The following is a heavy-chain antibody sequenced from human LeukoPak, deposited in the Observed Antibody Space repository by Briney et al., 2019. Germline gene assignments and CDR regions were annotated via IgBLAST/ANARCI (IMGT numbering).Heavy chain of an antibody. J-gene: IGHJ5*02. D-gene: IGHD5-24*01. CDR1: GGSFSSYA. Sequence: SVKVSCKASGGSFSSYAINWVRQAPGQGLEWMGGIIPIFGTANYAQKFQDRVTITAVESTSTAYMELSSLRSEDTAVYYCARDSRGDGYISGFDPWGQGTLVTVSS. CDR2: IIPIFGTA. V-gene: IGHV1-69*13. CDR3: ARDSRGDGYISGFDP.